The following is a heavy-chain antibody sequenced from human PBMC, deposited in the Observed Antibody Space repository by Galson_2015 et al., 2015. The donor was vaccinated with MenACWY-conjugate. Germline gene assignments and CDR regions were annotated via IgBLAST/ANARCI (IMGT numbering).Heavy chain of an antibody. V-gene: IGHV2-70*04. J-gene: IGHJ4*02. D-gene: IGHD3-22*01. CDR1: GFSLSTSGMR. Sequence: PALVKPTQTLTLTCTFSGFSLSTSGMRVSWIRQPPGKALEWLARIDWDDDKFYSTSLKTRLTISKDTSKNQVVLTMTNMDPVDTATYYCARTGGYYYDSSGYFDYWGQGTLVTVSS. CDR2: IDWDDDK. CDR3: ARTGGYYYDSSGYFDY.